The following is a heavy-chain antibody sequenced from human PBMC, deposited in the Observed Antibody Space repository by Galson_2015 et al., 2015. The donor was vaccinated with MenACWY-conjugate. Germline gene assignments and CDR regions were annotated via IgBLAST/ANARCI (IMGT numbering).Heavy chain of an antibody. V-gene: IGHV1-69*13. CDR3: ARGAMIVVNGALGSDAFDI. D-gene: IGHD3-22*01. J-gene: IGHJ3*02. CDR1: GGTFSSYA. Sequence: SVKVSCKASGGTFSSYAISWVRQAPGQGLEWMGGIIPIFGTANYAQKFQGRVTITADESTSTAYMELSSLRSEDTAVYYCARGAMIVVNGALGSDAFDIWGQGTMVTVSS. CDR2: IIPIFGTA.